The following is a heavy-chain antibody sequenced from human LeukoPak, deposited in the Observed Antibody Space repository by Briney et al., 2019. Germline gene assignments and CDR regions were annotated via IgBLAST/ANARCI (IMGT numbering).Heavy chain of an antibody. CDR3: ARRLIAAAGTFDP. CDR1: GYTLTSYD. V-gene: IGHV1-8*01. J-gene: IGHJ5*02. D-gene: IGHD6-13*01. Sequence: ASVKVSCKASGYTLTSYDINWVRQATGQGLEWMGWMNPNSGNTGYAQKFQGRVTMTRNTSISTAYMELSSLRSEDTAVYYCARRLIAAAGTFDPWGQGTLVTVSS. CDR2: MNPNSGNT.